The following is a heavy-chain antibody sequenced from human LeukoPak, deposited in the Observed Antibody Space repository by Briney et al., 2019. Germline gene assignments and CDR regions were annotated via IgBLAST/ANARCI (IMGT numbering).Heavy chain of an antibody. J-gene: IGHJ4*02. Sequence: PSETLSLTCAVSGGSISSGGYSWSWIRQPPGKGLEWIGYIYHSGSTYYNPSLKSRVTISVDRSKNQFSLKLSSVTAADTAVYYCARARSSSWYFDYWGQGTLVTVSS. D-gene: IGHD6-13*01. CDR3: ARARSSSWYFDY. CDR1: GGSISSGGYS. CDR2: IYHSGST. V-gene: IGHV4-30-2*01.